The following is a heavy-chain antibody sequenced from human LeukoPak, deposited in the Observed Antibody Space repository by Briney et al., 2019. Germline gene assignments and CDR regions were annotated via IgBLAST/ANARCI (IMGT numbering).Heavy chain of an antibody. J-gene: IGHJ4*02. Sequence: GRSLRLSCAASGFTFDDYAMHWVRPAPGKGLEWVAGISWNSGSIGYADSVKGRFTISRDNAKNSLYLQMNSLRAEDTALYYCAKDILDILTGPPDYWGQGTLVTVSS. CDR2: ISWNSGSI. CDR3: AKDILDILTGPPDY. CDR1: GFTFDDYA. D-gene: IGHD3-9*01. V-gene: IGHV3-9*01.